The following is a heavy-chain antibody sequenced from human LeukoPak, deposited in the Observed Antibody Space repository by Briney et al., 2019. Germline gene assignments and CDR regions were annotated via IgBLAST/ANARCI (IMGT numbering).Heavy chain of an antibody. V-gene: IGHV1-2*02. J-gene: IGHJ4*02. D-gene: IGHD2-2*01. Sequence: ASVKVSCKASGYTFTGYYMHWVRQAPGQGLEWMGWINPNSGGTNYAQKFQGRVTMTRDTSISTAYMELSRLGSDDTAVYYCARDSYCSSTSCYDYWGQGTLVTVSS. CDR2: INPNSGGT. CDR3: ARDSYCSSTSCYDY. CDR1: GYTFTGYY.